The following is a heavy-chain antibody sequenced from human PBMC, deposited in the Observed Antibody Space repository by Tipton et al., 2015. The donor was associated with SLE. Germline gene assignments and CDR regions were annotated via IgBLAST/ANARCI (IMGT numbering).Heavy chain of an antibody. CDR1: GFTFSNYF. CDR3: ARDNSDRDVLSLAWWWFDP. CDR2: IDPSGRDT. D-gene: IGHD2-15*01. J-gene: IGHJ5*02. V-gene: IGHV1-46*01. Sequence: QLVQSGAEVKQPGASVKVSCKASGFTFSNYFMHWLRQAPGQGLEWIGVIDPSGRDTYYAQKFQGRVTMTRDTSTSTVYMELSSLTSDDTAVYYCARDNSDRDVLSLAWWWFDPWGQGTLVTVSS.